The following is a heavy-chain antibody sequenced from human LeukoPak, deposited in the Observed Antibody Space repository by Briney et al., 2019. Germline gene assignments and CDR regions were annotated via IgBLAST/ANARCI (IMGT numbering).Heavy chain of an antibody. CDR1: GFTFSSYS. Sequence: GGSLRLSCAASGFTFSSYSMSWVRQAPGKGLEWVSSISSSSSYIYYADSVKGRFTISRDNAKNSLYLQMNSLRAEDTAVYYCARDYDFWSGYYPPYYGMDVWGQGTTVTVSS. J-gene: IGHJ6*02. CDR2: ISSSSSYI. V-gene: IGHV3-21*01. D-gene: IGHD3-3*01. CDR3: ARDYDFWSGYYPPYYGMDV.